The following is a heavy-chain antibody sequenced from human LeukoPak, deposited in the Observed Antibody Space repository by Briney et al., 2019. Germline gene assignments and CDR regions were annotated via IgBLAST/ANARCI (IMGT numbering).Heavy chain of an antibody. CDR2: ISRSWSTI. J-gene: IGHJ4*02. Sequence: GGSLRLSCAASGFTFSSYAMHWVRDAPGKGWEGGLYISRSWSTIYYAESVRHRFTISRDNAKNSLSLQMNSLRAEDTAVYYCASDDYGDYPYYFDYWGQGTLVTVSS. CDR3: ASDDYGDYPYYFDY. D-gene: IGHD4-17*01. CDR1: GFTFSSYA. V-gene: IGHV3-48*01.